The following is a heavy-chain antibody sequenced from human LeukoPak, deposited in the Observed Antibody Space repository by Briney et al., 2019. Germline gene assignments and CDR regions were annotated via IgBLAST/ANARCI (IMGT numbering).Heavy chain of an antibody. CDR1: EFMFSDYW. Sequence: GGSLRLSCAASEFMFSDYWMSWVRQAPGKGPEWVASINKDGSEEYYADSVKGRFTVSRDNAKNSLFLQMNNLRVEDTAIYYCATFDNWVAGDVWGQGTTVSVSS. D-gene: IGHD1-1*01. CDR3: ATFDNWVAGDV. CDR2: INKDGSEE. V-gene: IGHV3-7*01. J-gene: IGHJ6*02.